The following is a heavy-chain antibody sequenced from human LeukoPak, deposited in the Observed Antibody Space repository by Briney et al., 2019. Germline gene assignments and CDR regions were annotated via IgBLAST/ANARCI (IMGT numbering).Heavy chain of an antibody. CDR1: GFTFSNYW. CDR3: AKDWGGY. Sequence: GGSLRLSCAASGFTFSNYWMSWVRQAPGKGLEWVAVIKQDGGEKYYVDSVKGRFTISRDNAKSSLYLQMNSLRAEDTAVYYRAKDWGGYWGQGTLVTVSS. V-gene: IGHV3-7*03. CDR2: IKQDGGEK. D-gene: IGHD3-16*01. J-gene: IGHJ4*02.